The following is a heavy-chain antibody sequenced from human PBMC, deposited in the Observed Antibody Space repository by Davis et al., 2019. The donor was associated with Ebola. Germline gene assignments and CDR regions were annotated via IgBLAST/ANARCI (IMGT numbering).Heavy chain of an antibody. J-gene: IGHJ5*02. CDR2: IFPGDSET. Sequence: GESLKISCQASGYIFANYWIGWVRQKPGKGLEWMGIIFPGDSETMYSPSFQGQVTISADKSINTAYLQWNTLKASDTAMYYCVFKTGTTPYDWFDPWGQGTLVTVSS. V-gene: IGHV5-51*01. D-gene: IGHD1-1*01. CDR3: VFKTGTTPYDWFDP. CDR1: GYIFANYW.